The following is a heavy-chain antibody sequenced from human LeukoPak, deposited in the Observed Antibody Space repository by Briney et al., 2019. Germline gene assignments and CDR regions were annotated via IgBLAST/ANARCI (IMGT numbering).Heavy chain of an antibody. CDR3: ARHMGSGYSYGFFFMSNYFDY. Sequence: SETLSLTCTVSGGSISSSSYYWGWIRQPPGKGLEWIGSIYYSGSTYYNPSLKSRVTISVDTSKNQFSLKLSSVTAADTAVYYCARHMGSGYSYGFFFMSNYFDYWGQGALVTVSS. D-gene: IGHD5-18*01. V-gene: IGHV4-39*01. CDR1: GGSISSSSYY. J-gene: IGHJ4*02. CDR2: IYYSGST.